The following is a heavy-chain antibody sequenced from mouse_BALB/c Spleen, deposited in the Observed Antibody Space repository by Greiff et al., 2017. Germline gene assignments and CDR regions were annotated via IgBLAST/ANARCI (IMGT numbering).Heavy chain of an antibody. D-gene: IGHD1-2*01. CDR3: AREGEFTTATTFAY. Sequence: DVQLQESGGGLVKPGGSLKLSCAASGFTFSSYAMSWVRQTPEKRLEWVASISSGGSTYYPDSVKGRFTISRDNARNILYLQMSSLRSEDTAMYYCAREGEFTTATTFAYWGQGTLVTVSA. J-gene: IGHJ3*01. CDR1: GFTFSSYA. V-gene: IGHV5-6-5*01. CDR2: ISSGGST.